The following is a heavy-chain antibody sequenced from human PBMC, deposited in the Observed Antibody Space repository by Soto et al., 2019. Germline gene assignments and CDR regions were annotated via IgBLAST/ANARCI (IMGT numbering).Heavy chain of an antibody. Sequence: GGSMRLSCAASGFTLSNYAMSWVRQAPGKGPEWVSGISASGRDTYYADSVKDRFTISRDNSKNTVYLQMNSLSADDTATYYCAKGKTSGWYFFDYWGQGTPVTVSS. CDR1: GFTLSNYA. CDR3: AKGKTSGWYFFDY. J-gene: IGHJ4*02. CDR2: ISASGRDT. V-gene: IGHV3-23*01. D-gene: IGHD6-19*01.